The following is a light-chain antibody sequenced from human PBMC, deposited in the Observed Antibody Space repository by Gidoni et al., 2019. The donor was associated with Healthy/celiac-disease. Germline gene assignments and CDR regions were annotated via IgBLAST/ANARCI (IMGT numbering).Light chain of an antibody. CDR1: QDISNY. V-gene: IGKV1-33*01. CDR2: DAS. Sequence: DIQMTQSPSTLSASVGDRVTITCQASQDISNYLNWYQQKPGKAHKLLIYDASNLETGVPSRFSGSGSGTDFTFTISSVQPEDIATYYCQQYDNLPLTFGGGTKVEIK. CDR3: QQYDNLPLT. J-gene: IGKJ4*01.